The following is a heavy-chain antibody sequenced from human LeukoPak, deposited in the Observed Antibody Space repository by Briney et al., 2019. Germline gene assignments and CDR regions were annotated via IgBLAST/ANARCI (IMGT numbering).Heavy chain of an antibody. V-gene: IGHV4-59*08. CDR1: GGSISSYY. D-gene: IGHD6-13*01. J-gene: IGHJ4*02. CDR3: ARSPSMAAAGFDY. CDR2: IYYSGST. Sequence: SETLSLTCTVSGGSISSYYWSWIRQPPGKGLEWIGYIYYSGSTNYNPSLKSRVTISVDTSKNQFSLKLSSVTAADAAVYYCARSPSMAAAGFDYWGQGTLVTVSS.